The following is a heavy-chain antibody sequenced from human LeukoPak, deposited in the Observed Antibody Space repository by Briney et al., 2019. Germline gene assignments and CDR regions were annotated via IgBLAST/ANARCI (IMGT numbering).Heavy chain of an antibody. D-gene: IGHD3-3*01. Sequence: ASVKVSCKASGYTFTSYGISWVRQAPGQGLEWMGWISAYNGNTNYAQKLQGRVTMTTETSTSTAYMELRSLRSDDTAVYYCARDSASLVSWYYDFWSGYYTAFNYWGQGTLVTVSS. V-gene: IGHV1-18*01. CDR3: ARDSASLVSWYYDFWSGYYTAFNY. CDR1: GYTFTSYG. J-gene: IGHJ4*02. CDR2: ISAYNGNT.